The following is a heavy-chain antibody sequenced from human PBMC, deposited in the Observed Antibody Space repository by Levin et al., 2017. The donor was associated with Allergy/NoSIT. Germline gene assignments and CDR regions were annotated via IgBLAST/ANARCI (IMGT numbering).Heavy chain of an antibody. CDR1: GGSISSGDSY. D-gene: IGHD2-2*01. Sequence: SETLSLTCTVSGGSISSGDSYWTWIRQHPAKGLEWIGYIHYSGSTYYNPSLRSRLTISVDTSKNQFSLRLSSVTAADTAVYYCARDFKGCSSTSCWFDPWGRGTPVTVSS. CDR2: IHYSGST. J-gene: IGHJ5*02. V-gene: IGHV4-31*03. CDR3: ARDFKGCSSTSCWFDP.